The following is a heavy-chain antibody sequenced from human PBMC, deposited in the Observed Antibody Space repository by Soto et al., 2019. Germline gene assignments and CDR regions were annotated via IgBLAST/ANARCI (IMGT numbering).Heavy chain of an antibody. Sequence: SVKVSCKASGGTFSSYAISWVRQAPGQGLEWMGGIIPIFGTANYAQKFQGRVTITADESTSTAYMELSSLRSEDTAVCYCARGVLRVPKRWLQLDNWFDPWGQGTLVTVSS. D-gene: IGHD5-12*01. CDR3: ARGVLRVPKRWLQLDNWFDP. J-gene: IGHJ5*02. CDR2: IIPIFGTA. CDR1: GGTFSSYA. V-gene: IGHV1-69*13.